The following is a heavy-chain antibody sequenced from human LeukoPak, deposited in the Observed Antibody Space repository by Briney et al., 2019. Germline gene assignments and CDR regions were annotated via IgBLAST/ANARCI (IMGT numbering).Heavy chain of an antibody. Sequence: GGTLRLSCAASGFTFSSYGMSWVRPAPGKGLEWVSAITGSADITYYADSLKGRFTISRDNSKNTLYLQMNRLRADDTALYYCAKEPFEGLSKYYFDYWGQGSLVTVSS. CDR2: ITGSADIT. V-gene: IGHV3-23*01. CDR3: AKEPFEGLSKYYFDY. CDR1: GFTFSSYG. D-gene: IGHD3-9*01. J-gene: IGHJ4*02.